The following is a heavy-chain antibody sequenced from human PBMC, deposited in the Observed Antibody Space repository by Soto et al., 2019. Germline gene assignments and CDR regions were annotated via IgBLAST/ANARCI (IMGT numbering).Heavy chain of an antibody. CDR1: GYTFTGYY. J-gene: IGHJ4*02. V-gene: IGHV1-2*04. D-gene: IGHD3-16*02. CDR2: INPNSGGT. Sequence: ASVKVSFKASGYTFTGYYMHWVRQAPGQGLEWMGWINPNSGGTNYAQKFQGWVTMTRDTSISTAYMELSRLRSDDTAVYYCARGGIYDYVWGSYPPWDYWGQGTLVTVSS. CDR3: ARGGIYDYVWGSYPPWDY.